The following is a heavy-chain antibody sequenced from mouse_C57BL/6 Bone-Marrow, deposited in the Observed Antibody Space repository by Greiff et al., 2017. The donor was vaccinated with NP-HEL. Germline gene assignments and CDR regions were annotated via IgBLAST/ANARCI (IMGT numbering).Heavy chain of an antibody. Sequence: QVQLKQPGAELVKPGASVKLSCKASGYTFTSYWMHWVKQRPGRGLEWIGRIDPNSGGTKYNEKFKSKATLTVDKPSSTAYMQLSSLTSEDSAVYYCASVYDGYYYWYFDVWGTGTTVTVSS. CDR3: ASVYDGYYYWYFDV. D-gene: IGHD2-3*01. CDR2: IDPNSGGT. CDR1: GYTFTSYW. V-gene: IGHV1-72*01. J-gene: IGHJ1*03.